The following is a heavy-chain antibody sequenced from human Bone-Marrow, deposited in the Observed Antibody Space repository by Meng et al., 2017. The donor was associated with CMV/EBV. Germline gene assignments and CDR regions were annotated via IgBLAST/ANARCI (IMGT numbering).Heavy chain of an antibody. D-gene: IGHD6-13*01. Sequence: GGSLRLSCAASGFTFDDYTMHWVRQAPGKGLEWVSLISWDGGSTYYADSVKGRFTISRDNSKNSLYLQMNSLRTEDTALYYCAKSLYSSSWGIFDYWGQGPLVTVSS. J-gene: IGHJ4*02. V-gene: IGHV3-43*01. CDR2: ISWDGGST. CDR3: AKSLYSSSWGIFDY. CDR1: GFTFDDYT.